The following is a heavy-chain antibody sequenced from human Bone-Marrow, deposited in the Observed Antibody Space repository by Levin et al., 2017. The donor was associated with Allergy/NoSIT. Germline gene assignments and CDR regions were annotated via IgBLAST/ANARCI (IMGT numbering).Heavy chain of an antibody. D-gene: IGHD2-15*01. CDR2: ISSSGSNI. CDR1: GFTFSSYE. V-gene: IGHV3-48*03. J-gene: IGHJ4*02. CDR3: ARDPVVVAPFDF. Sequence: GGSLRLSCAASGFTFSSYEMNWVRQAPGKGLEWISYISSSGSNIYYAASVKGRFTISRDNAKNSLYLQMNSLRAEDTAVYYSARDPVVVAPFDFWGQGTLVTVSS.